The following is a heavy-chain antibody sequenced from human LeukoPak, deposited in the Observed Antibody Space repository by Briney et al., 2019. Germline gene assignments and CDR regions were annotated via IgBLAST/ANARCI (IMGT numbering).Heavy chain of an antibody. D-gene: IGHD5-12*01. CDR2: INPNSGGT. J-gene: IGHJ4*02. CDR1: GYTLTNYY. CDR3: AIHIVTGSFDY. V-gene: IGHV1-2*02. Sequence: GASVKVSCKASGYTLTNYYMHWVRQAPGQGLEWMGWINPNSGGTNYAQKFQGRVTMTRDTSISTAYMELSRLRSDDTAVYYCAIHIVTGSFDYWGQGTLVTVSS.